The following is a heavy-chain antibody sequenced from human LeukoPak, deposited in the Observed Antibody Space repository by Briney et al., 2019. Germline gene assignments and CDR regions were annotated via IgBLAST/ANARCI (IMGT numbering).Heavy chain of an antibody. J-gene: IGHJ4*02. Sequence: GASVKVSCKSSGYTFTSYDINWVRQATGQGLEWMGWMNPNSGNTGYAQKLQGRVTMTTDTSTSTAYMELRSLRSDDTAVYYCARAGKDTAMVTRDYWGQGTLVTVSS. V-gene: IGHV1-8*01. CDR3: ARAGKDTAMVTRDY. CDR1: GYTFTSYD. CDR2: MNPNSGNT. D-gene: IGHD5-18*01.